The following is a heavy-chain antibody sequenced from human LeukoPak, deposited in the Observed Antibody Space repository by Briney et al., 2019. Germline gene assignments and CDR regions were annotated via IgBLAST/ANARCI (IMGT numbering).Heavy chain of an antibody. CDR2: IYYSGST. CDR3: ARIGFWSGYYFDY. D-gene: IGHD3-3*01. V-gene: IGHV4-39*01. Sequence: PSETLSLTCTVSGGSISSSSYYWGWIRQPPGKGLEWIGGIYYSGSTYYNPSLKSRVTISVDTSKNQFSLKLSSVTAADTAVYYCARIGFWSGYYFDYWGQGTLVTVSS. J-gene: IGHJ4*02. CDR1: GGSISSSSYY.